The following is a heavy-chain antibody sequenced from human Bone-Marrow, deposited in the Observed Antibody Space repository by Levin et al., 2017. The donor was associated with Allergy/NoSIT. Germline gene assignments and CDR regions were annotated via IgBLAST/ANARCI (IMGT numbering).Heavy chain of an antibody. D-gene: IGHD4-11*01. J-gene: IGHJ4*02. CDR2: IIPMLRKV. CDR3: ASFGDYRNNGN. Sequence: ASVKVSCKTSGGPFSSHAISWVRQAPGQGLEWLGGIIPMLRKVTYAQKFQGRVTLTADESTTTAYMEVTSLTSDDTALYDCASFGDYRNNGNWGPGTQVTVSS. CDR1: GGPFSSHA. V-gene: IGHV1-69*10.